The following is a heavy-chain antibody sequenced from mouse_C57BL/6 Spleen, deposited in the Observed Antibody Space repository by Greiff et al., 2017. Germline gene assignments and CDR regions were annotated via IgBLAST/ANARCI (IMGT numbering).Heavy chain of an antibody. J-gene: IGHJ3*01. CDR2: INPYNGGT. CDR1: GYTFTDYY. CDR3: ARGLREFAY. Sequence: EVQLQQSGPVLVKPGASVKMSCKASGYTFTDYYMNWVKQSHGKSLEWIGVINPYNGGTSYNQKFKGKATLTVDKSSSTAYMELNSLTSEDSAVYYCARGLREFAYWGQGTLVTVSA. D-gene: IGHD2-4*01. V-gene: IGHV1-19*01.